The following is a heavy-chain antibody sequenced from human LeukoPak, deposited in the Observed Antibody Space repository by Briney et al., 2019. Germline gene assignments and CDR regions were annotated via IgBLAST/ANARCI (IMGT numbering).Heavy chain of an antibody. CDR3: ARRSRGRRFDY. J-gene: IGHJ4*02. CDR1: GGSFSGYY. Sequence: SETLSLTCAVYGGSFSGYYWSWIRQPPGKGLEWIGEINHSGSTNYNPSLKSRVTISVDTSKHQFSLKLSSVTAADTAVYYCARRSRGRRFDYWGQGTLVTVSS. V-gene: IGHV4-34*01. CDR2: INHSGST.